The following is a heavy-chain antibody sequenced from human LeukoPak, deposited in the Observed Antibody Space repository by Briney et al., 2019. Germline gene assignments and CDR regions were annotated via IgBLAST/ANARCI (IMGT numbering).Heavy chain of an antibody. J-gene: IGHJ6*02. D-gene: IGHD4-17*01. V-gene: IGHV1-18*01. CDR1: GYTFTSYG. Sequence: ASAKVSCKASGYTFTSYGISWVRQAPGQGLEWMGWISAYNGNTNYAQKLQGRVTMTTDTSTSTAYMELRSLRSDDTAVYYCGRIFHTTVTPPLEGYYYYGMDVWGQGTTVTVSS. CDR3: GRIFHTTVTPPLEGYYYYGMDV. CDR2: ISAYNGNT.